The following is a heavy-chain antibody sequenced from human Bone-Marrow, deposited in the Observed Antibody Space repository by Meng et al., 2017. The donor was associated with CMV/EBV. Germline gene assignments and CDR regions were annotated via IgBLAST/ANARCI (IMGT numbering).Heavy chain of an antibody. J-gene: IGHJ4*02. V-gene: IGHV3-66*02. CDR2: LHVAGDT. CDR3: ARVGFEAGLWRRVY. CDR1: GFSVNLEY. D-gene: IGHD3-16*01. Sequence: GGSLRLSCAASGFSVNLEYMGWVRQAPGKGLEWVSLLHVAGDTYYADSVKGRFTISRDNSKNMLYLQMDSLRVDDTAVYYCARVGFEAGLWRRVYWGQGTLVTFSS.